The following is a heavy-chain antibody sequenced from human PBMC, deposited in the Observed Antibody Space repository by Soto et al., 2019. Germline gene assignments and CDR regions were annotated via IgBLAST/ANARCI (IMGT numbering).Heavy chain of an antibody. CDR1: GGSINSAGHS. Sequence: SETLSLTCTVSGGSINSAGHSWGWVRQSPGKGLEWIGYSYHSANYHPSLESRATISVDRSKNQFSLRLSSVTAADTGKYYCARLVYDSRLNYLYFDHWGQGTLVTVSS. V-gene: IGHV4-30-2*06. CDR2: SYHSA. J-gene: IGHJ4*02. CDR3: ARLVYDSRLNYLYFDH. D-gene: IGHD3-22*01.